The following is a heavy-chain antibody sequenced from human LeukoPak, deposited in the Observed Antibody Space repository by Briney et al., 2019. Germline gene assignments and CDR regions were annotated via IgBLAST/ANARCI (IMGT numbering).Heavy chain of an antibody. V-gene: IGHV4-34*01. CDR1: GGSFSGYY. CDR2: INHSGST. Sequence: SETLSLTCAVYGGSFSGYYWSWIRQPPGKGLEWIGEINHSGSTNYNPSLKSRVTISVDTSKNQFSLKLSSVTAADTAVYYCASASGYSYREGFRDYWGQGTLVTVSS. D-gene: IGHD5-18*01. J-gene: IGHJ4*02. CDR3: ASASGYSYREGFRDY.